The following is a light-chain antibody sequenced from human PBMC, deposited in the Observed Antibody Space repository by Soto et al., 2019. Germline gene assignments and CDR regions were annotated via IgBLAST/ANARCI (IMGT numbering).Light chain of an antibody. CDR3: QQYNSYRT. V-gene: IGKV3D-15*01. J-gene: IGKJ1*01. CDR1: QGVSSQ. CDR2: GAS. Sequence: EIVLTQSPATLSLSPGQRATLSCRASQGVSSQLAWYQQKPGQAPRLLIYGASSRATGIPDRFSGSGSGTEFTLTISSLQPDDFATYYCQQYNSYRTFGQGTKVDIK.